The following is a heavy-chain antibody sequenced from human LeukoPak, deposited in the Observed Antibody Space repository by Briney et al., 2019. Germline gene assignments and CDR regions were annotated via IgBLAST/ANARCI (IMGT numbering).Heavy chain of an antibody. V-gene: IGHV1-18*01. D-gene: IGHD3-9*01. CDR3: QRTAYDILTGYEHNWFDP. CDR2: CSAYNGHT. Sequence: ASVKVSCKASGYTFNSYGISWVRQAPGQGLEWMGWCSAYNGHTNYAQKFQGRVTMTRDTSISTAYMELSRLRSDDTAVYYRQRTAYDILTGYEHNWFDPWGQGTLVTVSS. J-gene: IGHJ5*02. CDR1: GYTFNSYG.